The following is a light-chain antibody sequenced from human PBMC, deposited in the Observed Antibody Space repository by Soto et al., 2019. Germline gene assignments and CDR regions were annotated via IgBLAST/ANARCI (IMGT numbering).Light chain of an antibody. CDR2: DAS. CDR1: QSVNNW. CDR3: QPYNSYWT. V-gene: IGKV1-5*01. J-gene: IGKJ1*01. Sequence: DIQMTQYPSTLSASVGERVTISCRASQSVNNWLAWYQRKPGKAPKLLIHDASTLESVTPPRLSGSGSGTEFTRTISSRHPHDFATYYCQPYNSYWTFGQGTKVEIK.